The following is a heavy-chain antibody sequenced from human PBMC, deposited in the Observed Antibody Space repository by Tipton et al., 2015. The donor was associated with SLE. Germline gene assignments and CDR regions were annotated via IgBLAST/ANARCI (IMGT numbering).Heavy chain of an antibody. CDR1: GGSISSGSYY. CDR3: ATGDSYWYFAL. CDR2: IYYSGST. V-gene: IGHV4-61*01. J-gene: IGHJ2*01. Sequence: TLSLTCTVSGGSISSGSYYWSWIRQPPGKGLEWIGYIYYSGSTNYNPSLKSRVTISVDTSKNQFSLKLSSVTAADTAVYYCATGDSYWYFALWDRGTLVTVSS. D-gene: IGHD3-16*01.